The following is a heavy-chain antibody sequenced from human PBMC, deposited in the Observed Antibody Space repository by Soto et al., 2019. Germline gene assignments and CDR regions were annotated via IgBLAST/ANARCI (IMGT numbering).Heavy chain of an antibody. J-gene: IGHJ5*02. CDR3: TTLRLDP. Sequence: ASVKVSCKASGYTFTALYMNWVRQAPGQGLEWMGWVNPNTGLTKYAQKFQGRVSMTRDTSINTAYMELSGLTSDDTAVYYCTTLRLDPWGQGTLVTVSS. V-gene: IGHV1-2*02. CDR1: GYTFTALY. D-gene: IGHD3-9*01. CDR2: VNPNTGLT.